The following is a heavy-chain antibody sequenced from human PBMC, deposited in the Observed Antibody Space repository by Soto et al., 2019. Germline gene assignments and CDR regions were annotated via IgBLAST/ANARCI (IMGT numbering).Heavy chain of an antibody. CDR3: AIKTTVYAFDI. Sequence: QVQLVQSGAEVKKPGASVKVSCKASGYTFTSYGISWVRQAPGQGLEWMGRIIPILGIANYAQKFQGRVTITADKSTSTAYMELSSLRSEDTAVYYCAIKTTVYAFDIWGQGTMVTVSS. CDR2: IIPILGIA. V-gene: IGHV1-69*04. CDR1: GYTFTSYG. D-gene: IGHD4-17*01. J-gene: IGHJ3*02.